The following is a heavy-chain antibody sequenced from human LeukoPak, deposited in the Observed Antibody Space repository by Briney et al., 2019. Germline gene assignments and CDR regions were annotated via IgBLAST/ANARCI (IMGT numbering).Heavy chain of an antibody. D-gene: IGHD1-14*01. CDR2: INPSGDGT. V-gene: IGHV1-46*01. CDR1: VHTFTTYY. J-gene: IGHJ5*02. Sequence: GASVKVSCKASVHTFTTYYVHLVRQALGQGLEWMGVINPSGDGTNYPQRFQDRVTLTKDTSTNTVYMELSSLRSEDTAIYYCAKETPNTGWFDPWGQGTLVTVSS. CDR3: AKETPNTGWFDP.